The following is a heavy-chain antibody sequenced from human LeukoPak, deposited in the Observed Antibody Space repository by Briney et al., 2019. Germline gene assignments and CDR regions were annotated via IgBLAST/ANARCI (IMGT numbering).Heavy chain of an antibody. CDR1: GDSISSGGYS. CDR2: IYSSGST. J-gene: IGHJ4*02. V-gene: IGHV4-30-4*07. CDR3: ASSGWYEGGID. D-gene: IGHD6-19*01. Sequence: SETLSLTCVVSGDSISSGGYSWSWIRQPPGKGLEWIGYIYSSGSTYNNPSLNSRVTISVDTSKNQFSLKLSSVTAADTAVYYCASSGWYEGGIDWGQGTLVTVSS.